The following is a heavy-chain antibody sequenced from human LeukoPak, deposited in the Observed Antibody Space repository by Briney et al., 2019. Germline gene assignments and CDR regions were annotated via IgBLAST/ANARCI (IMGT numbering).Heavy chain of an antibody. CDR1: GFTFSSYW. CDR2: IKQDGSEK. CDR3: ARHVASYDFDY. V-gene: IGHV3-7*01. Sequence: GGSLRLSCAASGFTFSSYWMSWVRQAPGKGLEWVANIKQDGSEKYYVDSVRGRFTISRDNAKNSLYLQMNSLRAEDTAVYYCARHVASYDFDYWGQGTLVTVSS. D-gene: IGHD2-21*01. J-gene: IGHJ4*02.